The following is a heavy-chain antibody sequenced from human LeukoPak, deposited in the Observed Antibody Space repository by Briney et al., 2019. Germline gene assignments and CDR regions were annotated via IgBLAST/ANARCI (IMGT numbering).Heavy chain of an antibody. D-gene: IGHD2-2*01. CDR2: INHSGST. CDR3: ALGDVVVPAAN. Sequence: SETLSLTCAVYGGSFSGYYWSWIRQPPGKGLEWIGEINHSGSTNYNPSLKSRVTISVDTSKNQFSLKLSSVTAADTAVYYCALGDVVVPAANWGQGTLVTVSS. J-gene: IGHJ4*02. V-gene: IGHV4-34*01. CDR1: GGSFSGYY.